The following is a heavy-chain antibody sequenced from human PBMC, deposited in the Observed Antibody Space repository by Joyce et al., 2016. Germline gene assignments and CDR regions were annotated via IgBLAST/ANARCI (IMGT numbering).Heavy chain of an antibody. CDR1: GFSFSSHD. CDR3: ARKPWVSFWYFDL. CDR2: IGPGVVT. V-gene: IGHV3-13*01. J-gene: IGHJ2*01. D-gene: IGHD2-8*01. Sequence: DVQLVESGGDLVQPGGSLRLSCAASGFSFSSHDMFWVRQSTGGRLRGVSAIGPGVVTNYPATLKGRFTISRENAKNSLYLQMDSLRAGDTAIYYCARKPWVSFWYFDLWGRGTLVTVSS.